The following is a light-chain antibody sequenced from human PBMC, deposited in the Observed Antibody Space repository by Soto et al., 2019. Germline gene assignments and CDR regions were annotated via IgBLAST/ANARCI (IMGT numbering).Light chain of an antibody. J-gene: IGLJ3*02. CDR3: AAWDDSLNGWV. CDR2: SNN. CDR1: TSNIGPNA. Sequence: QSVLTQPPSASGTPGQRVTISCSGSTSNIGPNAVNWYHQLPGTAPKVLIYSNNQRPSGVTDRFSGTKSGTSASLAISGLQSDDEGDYNCAAWDDSLNGWVFGGGTKVTVL. V-gene: IGLV1-44*01.